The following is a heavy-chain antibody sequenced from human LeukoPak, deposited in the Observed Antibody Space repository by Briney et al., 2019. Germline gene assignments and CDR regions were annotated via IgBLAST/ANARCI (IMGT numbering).Heavy chain of an antibody. D-gene: IGHD3-22*01. CDR2: IKQDGSEK. V-gene: IGHV3-7*01. CDR1: GFTFSSYW. J-gene: IGHJ5*02. Sequence: PGGSLRLSCAASGFTFSSYWMSWVRQAPGKGLEWVANIKQDGSEKYYVDSMKGRFTISRDNAKNSLYLQMNSLRAEDTAVYYCAKDIPYYYDSRAEVDPWGQGTLVTVSS. CDR3: AKDIPYYYDSRAEVDP.